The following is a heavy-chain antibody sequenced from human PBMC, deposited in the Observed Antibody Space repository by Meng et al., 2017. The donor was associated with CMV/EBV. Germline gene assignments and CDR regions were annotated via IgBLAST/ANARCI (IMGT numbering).Heavy chain of an antibody. CDR3: ARADYDSSGYYGWFDP. J-gene: IGHJ5*02. Sequence: SETLSLTCTVSGYSISSGYYWGWIRQPPGKGLEWIGSIYHSGSTYYNPSLKSRVTISVDTSKNQFSLKLSSVTAADTAVYYCARADYDSSGYYGWFDPWGQGTLVTVSS. D-gene: IGHD3-22*01. V-gene: IGHV4-38-2*02. CDR2: IYHSGST. CDR1: GYSISSGYY.